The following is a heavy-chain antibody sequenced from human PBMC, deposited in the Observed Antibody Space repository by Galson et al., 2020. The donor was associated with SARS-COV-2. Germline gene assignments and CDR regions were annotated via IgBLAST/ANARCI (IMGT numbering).Heavy chain of an antibody. Sequence: SGPTLVKPPQTLTLTCTFSGFSLSTSGMCVSWIRQPPGKALEWLALIDWDDDKYYSTSLKTRLTISKDTSKNQVVLTMTNMDPVDTATYYCARSMVRGVIDDAFDIWGQGTMVTVSS. V-gene: IGHV2-70*01. J-gene: IGHJ3*02. D-gene: IGHD3-10*01. CDR2: IDWDDDK. CDR1: GFSLSTSGMC. CDR3: ARSMVRGVIDDAFDI.